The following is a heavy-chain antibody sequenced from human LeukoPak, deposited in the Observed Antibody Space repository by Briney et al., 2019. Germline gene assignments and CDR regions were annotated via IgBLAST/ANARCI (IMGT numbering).Heavy chain of an antibody. CDR2: IHLKSGDT. D-gene: IGHD3-10*01. CDR1: GYSFTAFY. Sequence: GASVTVSCKASGYSFTAFYIHWVRQAPGQGLEWMGWIHLKSGDTRYAQKFQGRVTMARDTSISTVYMDLSSLGSDDTAVYYCARDGEYGTGSYYRGSFDYWGQGILVTVSS. CDR3: ARDGEYGTGSYYRGSFDY. V-gene: IGHV1-2*02. J-gene: IGHJ4*02.